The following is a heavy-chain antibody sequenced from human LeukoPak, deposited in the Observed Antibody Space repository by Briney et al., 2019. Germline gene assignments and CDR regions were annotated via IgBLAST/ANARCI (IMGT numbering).Heavy chain of an antibody. V-gene: IGHV3-23*01. Sequence: PGGSLRLSCAASGFTFSSYAMSWVRQAPGKGLEWVSAINGSGGSTYYADSVKGRFTISRDNSKNTLYLQMNSLRAEDTAVYYCAKDRAIVVVALDYWGQGTLVTVSS. CDR1: GFTFSSYA. CDR2: INGSGGST. J-gene: IGHJ4*02. CDR3: AKDRAIVVVALDY. D-gene: IGHD2-2*01.